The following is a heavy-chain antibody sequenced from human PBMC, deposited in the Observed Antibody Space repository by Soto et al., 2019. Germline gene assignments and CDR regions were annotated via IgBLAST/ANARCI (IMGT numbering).Heavy chain of an antibody. CDR3: AKDIGQWLVGNDAFEI. CDR1: GFTFDDYA. V-gene: IGHV3-9*01. J-gene: IGHJ3*02. D-gene: IGHD6-19*01. Sequence: EVQLVESGGGLVQPGRSLRLSCAASGFTFDDYAMHWVRQAPGKGLEWVSGISWNSGSIGYADSVKGRFTIARDNAKNALCRQMNRLRAEDTGVYDGAKDIGQWLVGNDAFEIWGQGTMGTVSS. CDR2: ISWNSGSI.